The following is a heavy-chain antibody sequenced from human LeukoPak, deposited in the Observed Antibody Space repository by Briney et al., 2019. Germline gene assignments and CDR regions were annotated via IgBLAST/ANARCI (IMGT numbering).Heavy chain of an antibody. Sequence: PGGSLRLSCAASGFTFSSYAMSWVRQAPGKGLEWVSAISGSGGSTYYADSVKGRFTISRDNSKNTLYLQMNSLRAEDTAVYYCAKDGIKYSSSWYLYWGQGTLVTVSS. CDR2: ISGSGGST. V-gene: IGHV3-23*01. CDR3: AKDGIKYSSSWYLY. CDR1: GFTFSSYA. D-gene: IGHD6-13*01. J-gene: IGHJ4*02.